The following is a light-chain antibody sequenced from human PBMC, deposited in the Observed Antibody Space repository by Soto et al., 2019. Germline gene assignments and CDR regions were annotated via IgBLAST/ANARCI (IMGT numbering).Light chain of an antibody. Sequence: DIQMTQSPSSLSASVGDRVTITCRASQSISSYLNWYQQKPGKAPKLLIYAASSLQSGVPSRFSGSGSGTEFTLTISSLQPDDFATYYCQHYNSYSEAFGQGTKGDNK. V-gene: IGKV1-39*01. J-gene: IGKJ1*01. CDR2: AAS. CDR3: QHYNSYSEA. CDR1: QSISSY.